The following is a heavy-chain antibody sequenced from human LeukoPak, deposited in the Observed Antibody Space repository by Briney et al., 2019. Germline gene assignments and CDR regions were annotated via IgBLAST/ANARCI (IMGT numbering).Heavy chain of an antibody. Sequence: GGSLRLSCAASGFTFSSYSMNWVRQAPGKGLEWVSSISSRSSYIYYADSVKGRFTISRDNAKNSLYLQMSSLRAEDTAVYYCASLESYYYDSSGYYDYWGQGTLVTVSS. V-gene: IGHV3-21*01. CDR2: ISSRSSYI. CDR3: ASLESYYYDSSGYYDY. CDR1: GFTFSSYS. J-gene: IGHJ4*02. D-gene: IGHD3-22*01.